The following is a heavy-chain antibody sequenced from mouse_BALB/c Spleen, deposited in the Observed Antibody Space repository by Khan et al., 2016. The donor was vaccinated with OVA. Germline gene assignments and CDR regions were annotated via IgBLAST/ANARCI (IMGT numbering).Heavy chain of an antibody. Sequence: VKLVESGPGLVAPSQSLSITCTVSGFSLTDYAVSWIRQPPGKGLEWLGVIWGGGSKYYNSALKSRLSISKDNSRSQVFLNMNSLQTDDTAMYYCAKDPPYYAMDYWGQGTSVTVSS. CDR1: GFSLTDYA. CDR3: AKDPPYYAMDY. CDR2: IWGGGSK. J-gene: IGHJ4*01. V-gene: IGHV2-6-5*01.